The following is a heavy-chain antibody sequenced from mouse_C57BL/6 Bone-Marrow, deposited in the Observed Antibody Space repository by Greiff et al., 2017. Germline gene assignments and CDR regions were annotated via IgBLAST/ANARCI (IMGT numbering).Heavy chain of an antibody. D-gene: IGHD1-1*01. V-gene: IGHV1-50*01. CDR1: GYTFTSYW. CDR2: IDPSDSNT. J-gene: IGHJ4*01. CDR3: ARSFSTTVVATYAMDY. Sequence: QVQLQQPGAELVKPGASVKLSCKASGYTFTSYWMQWVKQRPGQGLEWIGEIDPSDSNTNYNQKFKGKATLTVDTSSSTAYMQLSSLTSENSAVYYCARSFSTTVVATYAMDYWGQGTAVTVSS.